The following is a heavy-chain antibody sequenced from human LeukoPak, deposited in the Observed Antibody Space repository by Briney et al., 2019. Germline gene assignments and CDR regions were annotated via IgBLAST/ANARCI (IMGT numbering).Heavy chain of an antibody. D-gene: IGHD2-2*01. Sequence: GGSLRLSCAASGFTFNSYAFNWVRQAPGKGLEWVSYISNSSNVIYYTDSVKGRFTISRDNAKNSLYLQMDSLRAEDTAVYYCASGVSSTSCYVDYWGQGTLVTVSS. CDR2: ISNSSNVI. V-gene: IGHV3-48*01. CDR3: ASGVSSTSCYVDY. CDR1: GFTFNSYA. J-gene: IGHJ4*02.